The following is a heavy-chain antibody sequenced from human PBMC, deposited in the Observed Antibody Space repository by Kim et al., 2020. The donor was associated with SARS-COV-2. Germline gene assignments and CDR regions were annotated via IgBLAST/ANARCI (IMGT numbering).Heavy chain of an antibody. D-gene: IGHD4-4*01. V-gene: IGHV1-18*01. J-gene: IGHJ6*02. CDR3: ARDGSNYGRYHYYGMDV. Sequence: ASVKVSCKASGYTFSGFGISWVRQAPGQGLEWMGWISADGGNTNYAQKLQGRVSMTTDTSTSTAYMELRSLRSDDTAVYYCARDGSNYGRYHYYGMDVWG. CDR2: ISADGGNT. CDR1: GYTFSGFG.